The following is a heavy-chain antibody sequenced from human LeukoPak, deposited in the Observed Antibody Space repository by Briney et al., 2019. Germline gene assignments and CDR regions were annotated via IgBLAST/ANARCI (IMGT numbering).Heavy chain of an antibody. J-gene: IGHJ4*02. CDR2: INQDGSEK. Sequence: PGGSLRLSCAASGFTFSSYWMSWVRQAPGKGLEWVANINQDGSEKYYVDSVKGRFTISRDNAKNSLYLQMNSLRAEDTAVYYCARGGRNFYDSSGYQFDYWGQGTLVTVSS. D-gene: IGHD3-22*01. CDR3: ARGGRNFYDSSGYQFDY. V-gene: IGHV3-7*03. CDR1: GFTFSSYW.